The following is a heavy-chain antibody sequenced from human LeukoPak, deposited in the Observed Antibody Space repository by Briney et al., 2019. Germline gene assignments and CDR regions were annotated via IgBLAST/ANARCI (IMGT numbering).Heavy chain of an antibody. V-gene: IGHV3-53*05. Sequence: GGSLRLSCAASGFTVSSNYMSWVRQAPGKGLEWVSVIYSGGSTYYADSVKGRFTISRDNSKNTLYLQMNSLRAEDTAVYYCARAGLSSSWYPMITEDDYWGQGTLVTVSS. J-gene: IGHJ4*02. D-gene: IGHD6-13*01. CDR2: IYSGGST. CDR1: GFTVSSNY. CDR3: ARAGLSSSWYPMITEDDY.